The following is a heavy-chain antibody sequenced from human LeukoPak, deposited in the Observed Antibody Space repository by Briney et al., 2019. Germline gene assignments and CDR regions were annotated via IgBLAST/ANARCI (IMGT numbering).Heavy chain of an antibody. D-gene: IGHD3-22*01. J-gene: IGHJ3*02. V-gene: IGHV4-34*01. CDR2: INHSGST. CDR1: GGSFSTNY. Sequence: SETLSLTCAVYGGSFSTNYWSWIRQPPGKGLEWIGEINHSGSTNYNPSLKSRVTISVDTSKNQFSLKLTSVTAADTAVYYCARDKPYYYDSSGYYVGAFDIWGQGTMVTVSS. CDR3: ARDKPYYYDSSGYYVGAFDI.